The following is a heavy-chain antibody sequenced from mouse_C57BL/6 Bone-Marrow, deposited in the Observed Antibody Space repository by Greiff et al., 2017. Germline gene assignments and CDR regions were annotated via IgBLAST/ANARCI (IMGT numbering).Heavy chain of an antibody. Sequence: EVQRVESGGGLVKPGGSLKLSCAASGFTFSDYGMHWVRQAPEKGLEWVAYISSGSSTIYYADTVKGRFTTSRDTAKNTLFLQMTSLRSEDTAMYYCAITTVVATDAMDYWGQGTSVTVSS. J-gene: IGHJ4*01. CDR1: GFTFSDYG. CDR2: ISSGSSTI. V-gene: IGHV5-17*01. D-gene: IGHD1-1*01. CDR3: AITTVVATDAMDY.